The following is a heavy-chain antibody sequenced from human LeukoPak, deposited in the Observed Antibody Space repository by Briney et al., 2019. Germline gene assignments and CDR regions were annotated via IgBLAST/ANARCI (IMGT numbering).Heavy chain of an antibody. V-gene: IGHV3-66*01. CDR2: IYSGGST. D-gene: IGHD1-14*01. CDR1: GYIVSNNY. J-gene: IGHJ6*03. CDR3: ARGLRGPEGYYYYYMDV. Sequence: GGSLRLSCAASGYIVSNNYMSWVRQAPGKGLEWVSVIYSGGSTYYADSVKGRFTISRDNSKNTLYLQMNSLRAEDTSVYYCARGLRGPEGYYYYYMDVWGKGTTVTISS.